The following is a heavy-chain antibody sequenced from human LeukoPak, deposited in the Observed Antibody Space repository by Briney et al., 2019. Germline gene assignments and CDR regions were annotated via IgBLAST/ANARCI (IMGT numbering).Heavy chain of an antibody. CDR2: INPNSGGT. V-gene: IGHV1-2*02. Sequence: ASVKVSCKAFGYTFTGYYMHWVRQAPGQGLEWMGWINPNSGGTNYAQKFQGRVTMTRDTSISTAYMELSRLRSDDTAVYYCARPSDSSGFDWFDPWGQGTLVTVSS. CDR3: ARPSDSSGFDWFDP. CDR1: GYTFTGYY. D-gene: IGHD6-19*01. J-gene: IGHJ5*02.